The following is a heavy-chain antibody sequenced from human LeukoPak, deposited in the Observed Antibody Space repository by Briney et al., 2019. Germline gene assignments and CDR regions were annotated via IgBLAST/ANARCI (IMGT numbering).Heavy chain of an antibody. V-gene: IGHV3-48*02. CDR1: GFTFSSYS. CDR3: AREGTSRTTHFDY. CDR2: ISSSSSTI. D-gene: IGHD1-7*01. Sequence: GGSLRLSCAAYGFTFSSYSMKWVRQAPGKGLEWVSYISSSSSTIYYADSVKGRFTISRDNAKNSLYLQMNSLRDEDTAVYYCAREGTSRTTHFDYWGQGTLVTVSS. J-gene: IGHJ4*02.